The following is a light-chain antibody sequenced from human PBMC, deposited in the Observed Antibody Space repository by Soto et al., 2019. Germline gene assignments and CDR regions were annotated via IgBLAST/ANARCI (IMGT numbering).Light chain of an antibody. CDR1: QSVGRS. V-gene: IGKV3D-15*01. J-gene: IGKJ4*01. CDR2: GAS. Sequence: EIVMTQSPATLSVSPGERVTLSCRASQSVGRSLAWYQQELGQAPRLLTYGASTRATGTPIRFSGFGSGTEFTLTISSLQSEDFVVYYCQQYHNWPLTFGGGTKVDIK. CDR3: QQYHNWPLT.